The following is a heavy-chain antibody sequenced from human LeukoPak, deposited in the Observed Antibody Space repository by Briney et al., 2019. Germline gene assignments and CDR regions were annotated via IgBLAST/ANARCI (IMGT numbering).Heavy chain of an antibody. CDR2: INSDGSST. CDR3: ARDSLGSYYNAPFDY. CDR1: GFTFSSYW. Sequence: GGSLRLSCAASGFTFSSYWMHWVRQAPGKGLVWVSRINSDGSSTSYADSVKGRFTISRDNAKNTLYLQMNSLRAEDTAVYYCARDSLGSYYNAPFDYWGQGTLVTVSS. D-gene: IGHD3-10*01. J-gene: IGHJ4*02. V-gene: IGHV3-74*01.